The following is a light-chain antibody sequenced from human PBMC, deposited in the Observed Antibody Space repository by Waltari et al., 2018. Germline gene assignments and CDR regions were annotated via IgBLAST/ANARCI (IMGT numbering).Light chain of an antibody. CDR2: QAS. CDR1: QDIHRY. CDR3: QQYHSDWTT. J-gene: IGKJ5*01. Sequence: IQLTQTPSTLSASAGDSVTIPCRASQDIHRYLAWYQHKSGKAPKVLIYQASRLEIGVSSRFSGGGSGTDFTLTIRNLQPDDFATYFCQQYHSDWTTFGQGTRLEIK. V-gene: IGKV1-5*03.